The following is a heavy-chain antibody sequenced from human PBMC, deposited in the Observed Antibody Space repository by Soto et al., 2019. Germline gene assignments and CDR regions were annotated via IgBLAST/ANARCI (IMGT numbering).Heavy chain of an antibody. V-gene: IGHV3-30-3*01. J-gene: IGHJ2*01. CDR2: ISYDGSNK. CDR1: GFTFSSYA. CDR3: ARDENWENYWYFDL. Sequence: PGGSLRLSCAASGFTFSSYAMHWVRQAPGKGLEWVAVISYDGSNKYYADSVKGRFTISRDNSKNTLYLQMNSLRAEDTAVYYCARDENWENYWYFDLWGRGTLVTDSS. D-gene: IGHD7-27*01.